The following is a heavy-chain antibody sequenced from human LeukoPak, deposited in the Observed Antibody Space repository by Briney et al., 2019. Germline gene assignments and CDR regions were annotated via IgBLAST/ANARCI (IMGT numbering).Heavy chain of an antibody. CDR1: GGSSSGYY. V-gene: IGHV4-34*01. CDR3: GTNAFPRYYYYYGMDV. CDR2: INHSGST. D-gene: IGHD2-2*01. Sequence: SETLSLTCAVYGGSSSGYYWSWIRQPPGKGLEWIGEINHSGSTNYNPSLKSRVTISVDTSKNQFSLKLSSVTAADTAVYYCGTNAFPRYYYYYGMDVWGQGTTVTVSS. J-gene: IGHJ6*02.